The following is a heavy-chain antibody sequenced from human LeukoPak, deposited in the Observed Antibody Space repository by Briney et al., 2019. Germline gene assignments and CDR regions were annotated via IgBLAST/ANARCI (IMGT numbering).Heavy chain of an antibody. CDR2: IYYSGST. J-gene: IGHJ4*02. Sequence: SETLSLTCTVSGGSISSYYWSWIRQPPGKGLEWIGYIYYSGSTNYNPSLKSRVTISVDTSKNQFSLKLSSVTAADTAVYYCARPQQQLAKDYWGQGTLVTVSS. D-gene: IGHD6-13*01. V-gene: IGHV4-59*01. CDR1: GGSISSYY. CDR3: ARPQQQLAKDY.